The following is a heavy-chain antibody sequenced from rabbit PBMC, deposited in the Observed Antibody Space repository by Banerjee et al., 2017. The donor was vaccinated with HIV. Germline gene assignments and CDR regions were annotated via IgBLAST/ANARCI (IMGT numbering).Heavy chain of an antibody. D-gene: IGHD8-1*01. CDR2: IYTGSGST. J-gene: IGHJ4*01. V-gene: IGHV1S40*01. Sequence: QSLEESGGDLVKPGASLTLTCTASGFSFSSAYDMCWVRQAPGKGLEWIACIYTGSGSTWYANWAKGRFTISKTSSTTVTLQMTSLTAADTATYFCARDAGSGAYIDGYFNLWGQGTLVTVS. CDR1: GFSFSSAYD. CDR3: ARDAGSGAYIDGYFNL.